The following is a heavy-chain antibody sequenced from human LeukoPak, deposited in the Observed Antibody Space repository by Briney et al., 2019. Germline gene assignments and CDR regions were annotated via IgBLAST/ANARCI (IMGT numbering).Heavy chain of an antibody. V-gene: IGHV4-39*07. CDR3: ARDHGFGANWFDP. CDR1: GGSISSSSYY. D-gene: IGHD3-10*01. J-gene: IGHJ5*02. Sequence: SETLSLTCTVSGGSISSSSYYWGWIRQPPGKGLGWIGSIYYSGSTYYNPSLKSRVTISVDTSKNQFSLKLSSVTAADTAVYYCARDHGFGANWFDPWGQGTLVTVSS. CDR2: IYYSGST.